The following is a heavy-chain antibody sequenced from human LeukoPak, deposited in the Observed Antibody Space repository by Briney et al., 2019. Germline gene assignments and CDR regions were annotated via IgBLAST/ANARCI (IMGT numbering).Heavy chain of an antibody. V-gene: IGHV3-30-3*01. CDR2: ISYDGSNK. CDR1: GLSFSSYT. D-gene: IGHD4-17*01. CDR3: ASYGDYYY. Sequence: GGSLRLSCAPSGLSFSSYTIYWVRQAPGKGLEWVAVISYDGSNKYYADSVKGRFTISRDNSKNTLYLQMNSLRAEDTAVYYCASYGDYYYWGQGTLVTVSS. J-gene: IGHJ4*02.